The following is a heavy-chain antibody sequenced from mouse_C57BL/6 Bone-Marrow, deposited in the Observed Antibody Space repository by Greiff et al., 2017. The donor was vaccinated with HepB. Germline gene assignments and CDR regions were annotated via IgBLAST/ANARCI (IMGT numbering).Heavy chain of an antibody. CDR3: ARRDDYDDAMDY. CDR1: GYTFTSYW. V-gene: IGHV1-55*01. Sequence: QVQLQQPGAELVKPGASVKMSCKASGYTFTSYWITWVKQRPGQGLEWIGDIYPGSGSTNYNEKFKSKATLTVDTSSSTSYMQRSSLTSEDSAVYYCARRDDYDDAMDYWGQGTSVTVSS. J-gene: IGHJ4*01. D-gene: IGHD2-4*01. CDR2: IYPGSGST.